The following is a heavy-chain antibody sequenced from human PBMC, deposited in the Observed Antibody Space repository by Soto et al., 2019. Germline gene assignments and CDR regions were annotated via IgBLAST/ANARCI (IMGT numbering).Heavy chain of an antibody. D-gene: IGHD3-10*02. CDR3: ARIRVEYNSVPGEDCFDP. CDR2: IYYSGST. CDR1: GGSISSYY. V-gene: IGHV4-59*01. Sequence: PSETLSLTCTVSGGSISSYYWSWIRQPPGKGLEWIGYIYYSGSTNYNPSLKSRVTISVDTSKKQLSLKLSSVTAADTAVYYCARIRVEYNSVPGEDCFDPWGQGTLVTVSS. J-gene: IGHJ5*02.